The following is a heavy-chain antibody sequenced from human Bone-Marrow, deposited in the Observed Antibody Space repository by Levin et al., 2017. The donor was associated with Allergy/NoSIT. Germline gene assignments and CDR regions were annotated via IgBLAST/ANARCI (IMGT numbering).Heavy chain of an antibody. CDR3: ARDGGGRGDDPFDI. Sequence: SCTVSGGSISSGDYYWSWIRQPPGKGLEWIGYIYYSGSTYYNPSLKSRVTMSRDMSRNQFSLKLSSVTAADTAVYYCARDGGGRGDDPFDIWGQGTMVAVSS. J-gene: IGHJ3*02. V-gene: IGHV4-30-4*01. CDR2: IYYSGST. CDR1: GGSISSGDYY. D-gene: IGHD2-15*01.